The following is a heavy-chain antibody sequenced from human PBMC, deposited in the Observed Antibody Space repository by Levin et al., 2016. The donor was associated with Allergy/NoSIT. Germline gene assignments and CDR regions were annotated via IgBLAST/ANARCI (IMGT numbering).Heavy chain of an antibody. D-gene: IGHD3-10*01. Sequence: SETLSLTCTVSGGSVSVGAYYWGWIRQQPGKGLECVGYIYHNDITFYNPSLEGRAAVSVDATRNQFSLKLHSMTVADTAVYYCARGRDYYGSGSWAYWGQGTLVTVSS. CDR3: ARGRDYYGSGSWAY. J-gene: IGHJ4*02. CDR1: GGSVSVGAYY. V-gene: IGHV4-31*03. CDR2: IYHNDIT.